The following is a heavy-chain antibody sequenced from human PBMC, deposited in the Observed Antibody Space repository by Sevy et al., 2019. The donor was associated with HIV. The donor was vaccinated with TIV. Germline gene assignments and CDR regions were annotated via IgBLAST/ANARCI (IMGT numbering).Heavy chain of an antibody. J-gene: IGHJ6*02. Sequence: ASVKVSCKASGGTFSSYAISWVRQAPGQGLEWMGGIIPIFGTANYAQKFQGRVTITADESTSTAYMELSSLRSEDTAVYYCARSYRDDSSEWRSRVARYYYHGMDVWGQGTTVTVSS. CDR2: IIPIFGTA. V-gene: IGHV1-69*13. D-gene: IGHD3-22*01. CDR1: GGTFSSYA. CDR3: ARSYRDDSSEWRSRVARYYYHGMDV.